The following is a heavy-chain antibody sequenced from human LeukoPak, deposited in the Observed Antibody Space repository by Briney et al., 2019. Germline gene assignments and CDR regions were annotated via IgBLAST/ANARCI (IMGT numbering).Heavy chain of an antibody. D-gene: IGHD3-10*01. Sequence: GASVKVSCKASGYTFTGYYMHWVRQAPGQGLEWMGWTNPNSGGTNYAQKFQGRVTMTRDTSISTAYMELSRLRSDDTAVYYCARDGRGLWFGELFDWFDPWGQGTLVSVSS. CDR2: TNPNSGGT. J-gene: IGHJ5*02. CDR1: GYTFTGYY. CDR3: ARDGRGLWFGELFDWFDP. V-gene: IGHV1-2*02.